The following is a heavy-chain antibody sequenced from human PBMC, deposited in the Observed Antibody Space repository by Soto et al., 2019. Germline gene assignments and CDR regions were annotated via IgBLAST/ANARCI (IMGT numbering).Heavy chain of an antibody. J-gene: IGHJ4*02. Sequence: GGSLRLSCAASGFTFSSYAMSWVRQAPGKGLEWVSAISGSGGSTYYADSVKGRFTISRDNSKNTLYLQMNSLRAEDTAVYYCAKVRLDIVVVPAPYDYWGQGTLVTVSS. V-gene: IGHV3-23*01. CDR2: ISGSGGST. CDR1: GFTFSSYA. CDR3: AKVRLDIVVVPAPYDY. D-gene: IGHD2-2*01.